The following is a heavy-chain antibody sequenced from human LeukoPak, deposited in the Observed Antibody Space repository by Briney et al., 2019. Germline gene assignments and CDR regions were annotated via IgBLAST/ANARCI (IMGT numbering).Heavy chain of an antibody. Sequence: SETLSLTCTVSGGSISRYYWSWIRQPPGKGLEGIGYIYDSGSTNYNYNPSLKSRVTISVDTSKNQFSLKLSSVTAADTAVYYCARTYYYDSSGYLAPLYYFDYWGQGTLVTVSS. CDR3: ARTYYYDSSGYLAPLYYFDY. CDR2: IYDSGSTNY. D-gene: IGHD3-22*01. CDR1: GGSISRYY. V-gene: IGHV4-59*08. J-gene: IGHJ4*02.